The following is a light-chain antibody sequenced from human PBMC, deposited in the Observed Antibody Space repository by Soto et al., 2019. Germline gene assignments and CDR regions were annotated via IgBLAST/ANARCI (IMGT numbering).Light chain of an antibody. CDR2: EVS. V-gene: IGLV2-8*01. Sequence: SVLTQPPSASGSPGQSVTISCTGTSSDVGGYNYISWYQQHPGKAPKLMIYEVSKRPSGVPDRFSGSKSGNTASLTVSGLQDEDEADYYCSSYAGRNNYVFGTGTKVTVL. CDR3: SSYAGRNNYV. J-gene: IGLJ1*01. CDR1: SSDVGGYNY.